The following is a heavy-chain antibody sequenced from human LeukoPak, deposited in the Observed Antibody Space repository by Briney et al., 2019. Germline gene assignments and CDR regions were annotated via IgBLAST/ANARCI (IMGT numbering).Heavy chain of an antibody. J-gene: IGHJ3*01. CDR3: ARAPGNDAFDV. Sequence: PGGSLRLSCAASGLTVSTSYMNWVRQSPGKGLEWVSVIYSGGSTYYADSVKGRFTISRDNSKNTLYLQMNSLRAEDTAVYYCARAPGNDAFDVWGQGTMVTVSS. CDR1: GLTVSTSY. V-gene: IGHV3-53*01. CDR2: IYSGGST.